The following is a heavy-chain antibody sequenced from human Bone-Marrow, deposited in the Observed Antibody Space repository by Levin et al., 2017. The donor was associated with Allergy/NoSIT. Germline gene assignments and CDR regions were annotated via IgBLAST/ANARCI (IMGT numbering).Heavy chain of an antibody. Sequence: GESLKISCAGSGFIFSNYAMHWVRQAPGKGLEWVAVISHDGTYQYYTDSVKGRFTISRDNSKNTMFLQMNSLRPDDTAVYYCASAYSSTNFDYWGQGTVVTVSS. CDR3: ASAYSSTNFDY. CDR1: GFIFSNYA. V-gene: IGHV3-30*14. CDR2: ISHDGTYQ. J-gene: IGHJ4*02. D-gene: IGHD2-8*01.